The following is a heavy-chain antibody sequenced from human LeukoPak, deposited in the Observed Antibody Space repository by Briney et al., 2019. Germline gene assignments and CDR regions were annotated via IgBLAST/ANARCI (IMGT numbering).Heavy chain of an antibody. Sequence: ASVKVSCKASGYTFTSYDINWVRQAPGQGLEWMGRINPNSGGTNYAQQFQGRVTMTRDTSITTAYMELSRLRSDDTAVYYCARGPTSPSSYYDFWSGYYATHPFDYWGQGTLVTVSS. V-gene: IGHV1-2*06. CDR1: GYTFTSYD. D-gene: IGHD3-3*01. CDR2: INPNSGGT. CDR3: ARGPTSPSSYYDFWSGYYATHPFDY. J-gene: IGHJ4*02.